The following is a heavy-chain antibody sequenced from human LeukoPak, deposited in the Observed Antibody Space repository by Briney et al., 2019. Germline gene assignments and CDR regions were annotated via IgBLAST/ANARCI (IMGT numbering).Heavy chain of an antibody. CDR1: GLTFSGSA. D-gene: IGHD3-22*01. V-gene: IGHV3-73*01. Sequence: PGGSLRLSCAASGLTFSGSAMHWVRQASGKGLEWVGRIRSKGNTYATAYAASGKGRFTISREDSKNTAYLQMNGLKTEDTAVYYCTRGPDYYDSSGLDYWGQGTLVTVSS. CDR3: TRGPDYYDSSGLDY. J-gene: IGHJ4*02. CDR2: IRSKGNTYAT.